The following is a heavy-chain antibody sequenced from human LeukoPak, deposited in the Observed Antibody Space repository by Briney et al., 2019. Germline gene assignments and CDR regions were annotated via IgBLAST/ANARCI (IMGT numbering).Heavy chain of an antibody. CDR1: GGPINSNIYY. Sequence: PSETLSLTCNVSGGPINSNIYYWAWVRQPPGKGLEWIGYIYYSGSTNYNPSLKSRVTISVDTSKNQFSLKLSSVTAADTAVYYCARNTNTYYYGSGSLWAFDIWGQGTMVTVSS. CDR2: IYYSGST. J-gene: IGHJ3*02. CDR3: ARNTNTYYYGSGSLWAFDI. D-gene: IGHD3-10*01. V-gene: IGHV4-61*05.